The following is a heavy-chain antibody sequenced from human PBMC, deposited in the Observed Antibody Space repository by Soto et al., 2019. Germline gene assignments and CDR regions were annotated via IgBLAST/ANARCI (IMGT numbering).Heavy chain of an antibody. CDR1: GFTFSSYA. CDR3: VKDSNSSWQGQVPVGFDY. V-gene: IGHV3-23*01. D-gene: IGHD4-4*01. Sequence: PGGSLRLSCAASGFTFSSYAMSWVRQAPGKGLEWVSAISGSGGSTYYADSVKGRFTISRDNSKNTLYLQMNSLRAEDTAVYYSVKDSNSSWQGQVPVGFDYWGQGTLVTVSS. CDR2: ISGSGGST. J-gene: IGHJ4*02.